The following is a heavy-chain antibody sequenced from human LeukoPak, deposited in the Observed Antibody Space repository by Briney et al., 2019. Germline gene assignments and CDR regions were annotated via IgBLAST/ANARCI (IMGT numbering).Heavy chain of an antibody. Sequence: SETLSLTCTVSGGSISSGGYYWSWIRQPPGKGLEWIGYIYHSGSTYYNPSLKSRVTISVDRSKNQFSLKLSSVTAADTAVYYCASRDPLGYCSSTSCYGDAFDIWGQGTMVTVSS. CDR3: ASRDPLGYCSSTSCYGDAFDI. CDR1: GGSISSGGYY. CDR2: IYHSGST. D-gene: IGHD2-2*01. V-gene: IGHV4-30-2*01. J-gene: IGHJ3*02.